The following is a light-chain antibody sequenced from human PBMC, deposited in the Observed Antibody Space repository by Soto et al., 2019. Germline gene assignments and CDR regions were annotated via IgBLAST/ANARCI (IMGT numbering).Light chain of an antibody. V-gene: IGKV3D-20*02. CDR1: QSVSSSY. Sequence: IVLTQSPGTLSLSPGEIATLSCSASQSVSSSYLAWYQQKPGQAPRLLIYDASTRATGIPARFSGSGSGTDFTLTITSLEPEDFAVYYCQQRSNWPPTFGQGTKVDIK. CDR2: DAS. CDR3: QQRSNWPPT. J-gene: IGKJ1*01.